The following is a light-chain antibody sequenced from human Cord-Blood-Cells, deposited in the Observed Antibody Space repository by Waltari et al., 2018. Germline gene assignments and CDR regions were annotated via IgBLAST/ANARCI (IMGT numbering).Light chain of an antibody. CDR3: QQYNNWPRT. Sequence: EIVMTQSPATLSVSPGERATLSCRASQSVSSNLAWYQQKPGQAPRLLIYGASTRATGIPARFSGSGSGTEFSLTISSRQSEDFAVYCCQQYNNWPRTFGQGTKVEIK. V-gene: IGKV3-15*01. J-gene: IGKJ1*01. CDR1: QSVSSN. CDR2: GAS.